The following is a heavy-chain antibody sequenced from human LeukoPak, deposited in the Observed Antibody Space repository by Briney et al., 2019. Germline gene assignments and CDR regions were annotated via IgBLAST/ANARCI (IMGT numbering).Heavy chain of an antibody. Sequence: PGGSLRLSCAASGFIFSNVRMIWVRQAPGKGLEWVSAISGSGGSTYYADSVKGRFTISRDNSKNTLYLQMNSLRAEDTAVYYCAKDVTLIRPAARDYWGQGTLVTVSS. D-gene: IGHD2-2*01. CDR3: AKDVTLIRPAARDY. CDR1: GFIFSNVR. V-gene: IGHV3-23*01. CDR2: ISGSGGST. J-gene: IGHJ4*02.